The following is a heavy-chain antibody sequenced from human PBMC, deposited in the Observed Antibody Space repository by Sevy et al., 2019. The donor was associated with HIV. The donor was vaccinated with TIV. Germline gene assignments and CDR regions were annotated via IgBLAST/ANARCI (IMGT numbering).Heavy chain of an antibody. Sequence: GGSLRLSCAASGFTFSSYWMSWVRQAPGKGLEWVANIKQDGSEKYYVDSVKGRFTISRDNAKNSLYLQMNSLRAEDTAGYYCARGVVVAATPDYGMDVWGQGTTVTVSS. V-gene: IGHV3-7*04. CDR3: ARGVVVAATPDYGMDV. J-gene: IGHJ6*02. CDR1: GFTFSSYW. CDR2: IKQDGSEK. D-gene: IGHD2-15*01.